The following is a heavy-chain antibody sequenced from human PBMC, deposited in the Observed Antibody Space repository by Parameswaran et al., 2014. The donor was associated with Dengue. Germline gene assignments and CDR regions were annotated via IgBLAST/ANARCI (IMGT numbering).Heavy chain of an antibody. D-gene: IGHD6-13*01. CDR3: ARVWSSSWFDY. V-gene: IGHV4-31*02. CDR2: IYYSGST. Sequence: RWIRQPPGKGLEWIGYIYYSGSTYYNPSLKSRVTISVDTSKNQFSLKLSSVTAADTAVYYCARVWSSSWFDYWGQGTLVTVSS. J-gene: IGHJ4*02.